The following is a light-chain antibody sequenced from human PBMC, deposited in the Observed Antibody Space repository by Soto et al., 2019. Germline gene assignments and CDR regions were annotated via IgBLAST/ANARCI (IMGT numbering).Light chain of an antibody. CDR1: SSDVGAYNY. Sequence: QSALTQPRSVSGSPGQSVTISCTGTSSDVGAYNYVSWCQQRPGKAPRLMIYDVSVRPSGVPDRFSASKSGNTASLTISGLQAEDEADYYCCSYAGSYAWVFGGGTKVTVL. J-gene: IGLJ3*02. CDR2: DVS. CDR3: CSYAGSYAWV. V-gene: IGLV2-11*01.